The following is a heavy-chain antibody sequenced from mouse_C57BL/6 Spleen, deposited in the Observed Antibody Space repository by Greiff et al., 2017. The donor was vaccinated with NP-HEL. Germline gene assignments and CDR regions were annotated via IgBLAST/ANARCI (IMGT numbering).Heavy chain of an antibody. CDR3: ARGVIYDGYYVGYFDV. V-gene: IGHV1-82*01. Sequence: QVQLQQSGPELVKPGASVKISCKASGYAFSSSWMNWVKQRPGKGLEWIGRIYPGDGDTNYNGKFKGKATLTADKSSSTAYMQLSSLTSEDFAVYFCARGVIYDGYYVGYFDVWGTGTTVTVSS. CDR1: GYAFSSSW. J-gene: IGHJ1*03. D-gene: IGHD2-3*01. CDR2: IYPGDGDT.